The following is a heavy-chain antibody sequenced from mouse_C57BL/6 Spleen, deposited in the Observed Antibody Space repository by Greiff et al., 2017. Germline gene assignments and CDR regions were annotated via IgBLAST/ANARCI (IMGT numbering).Heavy chain of an antibody. Sequence: VMLVESGAELVRPGTSVKMSYKASGYTFTNYWIGWAKQRPGHGLEWIGDLYPGGGYTNYNEKFKGKATLTADKSSSTAYMQFSSLTSEDSAIYYCARGGYYGSSYDFDYWGQGTTLTVSS. CDR2: LYPGGGYT. CDR3: ARGGYYGSSYDFDY. V-gene: IGHV1-63*01. J-gene: IGHJ2*01. CDR1: GYTFTNYW. D-gene: IGHD1-1*01.